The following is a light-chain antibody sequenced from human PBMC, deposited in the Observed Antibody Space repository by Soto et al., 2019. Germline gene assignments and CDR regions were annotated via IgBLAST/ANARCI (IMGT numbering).Light chain of an antibody. CDR3: QSYDNSPHVV. Sequence: QSVLTQPPSVSGAPGQRVTISCTGSSSNIGAGYDVHWYQQLPGTALKLLIYGNSNRPSGVPDRFSGSKSGTSASLAITGLQAEDEADYYCQSYDNSPHVVFGGGTKLTVL. J-gene: IGLJ2*01. V-gene: IGLV1-40*01. CDR2: GNS. CDR1: SSNIGAGYD.